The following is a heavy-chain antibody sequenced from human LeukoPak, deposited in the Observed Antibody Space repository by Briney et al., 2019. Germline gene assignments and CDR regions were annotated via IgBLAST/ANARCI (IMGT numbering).Heavy chain of an antibody. Sequence: SETLSLTCAVFGGSLSGYYWSWIRQPPGKGPEWIGSIYYSDLTYYNPSLESRVTMSLDTSKNQFSLRLSSVTAADTAVYYCARVYRLADPSRGYFDYWGPGTLVTVSS. CDR3: ARVYRLADPSRGYFDY. D-gene: IGHD3-9*01. CDR2: IYYSDLT. J-gene: IGHJ4*02. V-gene: IGHV4-34*01. CDR1: GGSLSGYY.